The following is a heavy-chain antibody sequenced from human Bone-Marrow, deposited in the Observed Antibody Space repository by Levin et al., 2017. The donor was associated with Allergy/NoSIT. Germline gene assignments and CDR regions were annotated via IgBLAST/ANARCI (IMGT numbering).Heavy chain of an antibody. CDR3: ARERYSGYDLDH. D-gene: IGHD5-12*01. J-gene: IGHJ4*02. CDR1: GYTFTGYF. CDR2: ITPGTGAA. V-gene: IGHV1-2*02. Sequence: EASVKVSCKTSGYTFTGYFLHWVRQAPGQGLEWMGWITPGTGAADYAPKFQGRVTMTRDTSISTVYMELSSLRSDDTAVYFCARERYSGYDLDHWGQGTLVTVSS.